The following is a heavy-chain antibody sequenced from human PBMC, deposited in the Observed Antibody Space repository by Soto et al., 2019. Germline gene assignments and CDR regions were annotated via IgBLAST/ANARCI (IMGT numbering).Heavy chain of an antibody. V-gene: IGHV1-69*02. Sequence: QVQLVQSGAEVKKPGSSVKVSCKASGGTFSSYTISWVRQAPGQGLEWMGRIIPILGIANYAQKFKGRVTITADKSTSKAYMELSSLRSEDTAVYYCARINLGYCSGGSCYSDNYYYGMDVWGQGTTVTVSS. CDR3: ARINLGYCSGGSCYSDNYYYGMDV. CDR2: IIPILGIA. CDR1: GGTFSSYT. J-gene: IGHJ6*02. D-gene: IGHD2-15*01.